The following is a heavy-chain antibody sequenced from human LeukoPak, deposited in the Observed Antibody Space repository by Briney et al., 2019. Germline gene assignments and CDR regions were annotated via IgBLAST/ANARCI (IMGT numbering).Heavy chain of an antibody. CDR3: ARDLGATRRSHDC. CDR1: GFTFSSYS. CDR2: ISSSSSYI. J-gene: IGHJ4*02. Sequence: GGSLRLSCAASGFTFSSYSMNWVRRAPGKGLEWVSSISSSSSYIYYADSVKGRFTISRDNAKNSLFLQMNSLRADDTAVYYCARDLGATRRSHDCWGQGTLVTVSS. D-gene: IGHD1-26*01. V-gene: IGHV3-21*01.